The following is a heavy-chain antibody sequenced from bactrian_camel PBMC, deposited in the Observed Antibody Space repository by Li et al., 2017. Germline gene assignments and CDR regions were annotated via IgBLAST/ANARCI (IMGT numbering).Heavy chain of an antibody. J-gene: IGHJ4*01. CDR2: IWDGGNP. CDR3: APRLFPC. D-gene: IGHD5*01. V-gene: IGHV3S42*01. CDR1: VSSANDYC. Sequence: DVQLVESGGGSVQAGGSLRLSCAVSVSSANDYCLGWFRQAPGKEREGIATIWDGGNPSYSDPVKGRFAISLDNAKNTVYLRMNSLKPEDTAVYYCAPRLFPCGGEGTQVTVS.